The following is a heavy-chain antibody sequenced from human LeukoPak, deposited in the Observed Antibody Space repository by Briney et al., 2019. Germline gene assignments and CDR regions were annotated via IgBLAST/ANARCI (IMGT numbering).Heavy chain of an antibody. CDR3: ARGATYYDFWSGYYPSYYYYYMDV. J-gene: IGHJ6*03. D-gene: IGHD3-3*01. Sequence: GGSLRLSCAASGFTFSSYAMSWVRQAPGKGLEWVSAISGSGGSTYYADSVKGRFTISRDNSKNTLYLQMNSLRAEDTAVYYCARGATYYDFWSGYYPSYYYYYMDVWGKGTTVTVSS. CDR2: ISGSGGST. CDR1: GFTFSSYA. V-gene: IGHV3-23*01.